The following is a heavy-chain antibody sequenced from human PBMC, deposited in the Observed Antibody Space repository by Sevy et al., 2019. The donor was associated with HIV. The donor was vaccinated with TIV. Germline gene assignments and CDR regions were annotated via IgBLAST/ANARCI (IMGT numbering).Heavy chain of an antibody. D-gene: IGHD6-19*01. CDR1: GGSISSSIW. J-gene: IGHJ6*03. CDR3: ARGIAVFPYYYYMDV. V-gene: IGHV4-4*02. CDR2: IYRSGST. Sequence: SETLSLTCAVSGGSISSSIWWSWVRQPPGKGLEWIGEIYRSGSTNYNPSLKSRVTISVDKSKNQFSLKLSSVTAADTAVYYCARGIAVFPYYYYMDVWGKGTTVTVSS.